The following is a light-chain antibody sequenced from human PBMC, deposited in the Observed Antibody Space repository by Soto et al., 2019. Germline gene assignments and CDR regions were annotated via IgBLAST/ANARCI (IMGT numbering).Light chain of an antibody. V-gene: IGLV2-8*01. Sequence: QSALTQPPSASGSPGPSVTISCTGTSGDVGGYNYVSWYQQHPGKAPKLMIFEVSERPSGVPDRFSASKSGNTASLTVSGLQAEDEADYYCSSYAGSNNYVVGTGTKLTVL. CDR1: SGDVGGYNY. J-gene: IGLJ1*01. CDR2: EVS. CDR3: SSYAGSNNYV.